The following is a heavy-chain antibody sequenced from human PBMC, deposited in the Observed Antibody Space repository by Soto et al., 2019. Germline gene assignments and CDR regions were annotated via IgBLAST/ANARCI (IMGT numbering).Heavy chain of an antibody. CDR3: ARDKWIAVAGPTPFDP. CDR1: GGTFSSYA. V-gene: IGHV1-69*13. J-gene: IGHJ5*02. D-gene: IGHD6-19*01. Sequence: SVKVSCKASGGTFSSYAISWVRQAPGQGLEWMGGIIPIFGTANYAQKFQGRVTITADESTSTAYMELSSLRSEDTAVYYCARDKWIAVAGPTPFDPWGQGTLVTVSS. CDR2: IIPIFGTA.